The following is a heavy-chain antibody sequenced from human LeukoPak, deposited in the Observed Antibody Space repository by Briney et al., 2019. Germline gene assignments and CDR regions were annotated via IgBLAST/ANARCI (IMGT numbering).Heavy chain of an antibody. J-gene: IGHJ4*02. CDR3: ARAIAVAAFDY. CDR2: INPNSGDT. V-gene: IGHV1-2*02. CDR1: GYTFTGYY. D-gene: IGHD6-19*01. Sequence: ASVKLSCTASGYTFTGYYMHWIRQAPGQGLEWMGWINPNSGDTNYAQKFQGRVTMTRDTSISTAYMELSRLRSDDTAVYYCARAIAVAAFDYWGQGTLVTVSS.